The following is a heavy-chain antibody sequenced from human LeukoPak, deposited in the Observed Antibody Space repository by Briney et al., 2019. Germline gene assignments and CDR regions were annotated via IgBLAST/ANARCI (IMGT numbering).Heavy chain of an antibody. V-gene: IGHV4-4*09. Sequence: SETLSLTCTVSGASITDNHWSWIRQPPGKELEWIGNIYASGSTNYNPSLNTRVTISLDTSNRQFSLRLISVTAADTAVYFCARQKSYYDSGGYWQDLGFFDYWGQGALVTVSS. J-gene: IGHJ4*02. CDR3: ARQKSYYDSGGYWQDLGFFDY. D-gene: IGHD3-22*01. CDR1: GASITDNH. CDR2: IYASGST.